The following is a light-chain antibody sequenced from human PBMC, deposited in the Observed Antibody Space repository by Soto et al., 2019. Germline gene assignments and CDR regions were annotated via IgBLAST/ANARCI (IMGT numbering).Light chain of an antibody. CDR2: DVS. CDR3: SSYTSSNTYV. V-gene: IGLV2-14*03. J-gene: IGLJ1*01. Sequence: QSVLTQPASVSGSPGQSITISCTGTSSDVGGYNYVSWYQQHPDKAPKVMIYDVSNRPSGVSNRFSGSKSGNTASLTISGLQAEDEADYYCSSYTSSNTYVFGTGTKLTVL. CDR1: SSDVGGYNY.